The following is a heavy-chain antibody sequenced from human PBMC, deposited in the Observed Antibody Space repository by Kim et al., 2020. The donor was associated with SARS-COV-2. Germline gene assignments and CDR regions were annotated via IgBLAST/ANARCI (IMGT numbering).Heavy chain of an antibody. CDR3: ARNPFGVVTD. Sequence: STYYADSVKGRFTISRDNSKNTLYLQMNSLRAEDTAVYYCARNPFGVVTDWGQGTLVTVSS. D-gene: IGHD2-21*02. CDR2: ST. J-gene: IGHJ4*02. V-gene: IGHV3-53*01.